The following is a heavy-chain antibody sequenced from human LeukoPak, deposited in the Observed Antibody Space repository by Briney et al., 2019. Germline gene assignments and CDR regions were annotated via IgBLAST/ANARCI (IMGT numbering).Heavy chain of an antibody. Sequence: PGGSLRLSCAASGFTFSNYWMTWVRQAPGKGLEWVANIKQDGSERYYVDSVKGRFSISRDNAKNSLYLQMNSLRGEDTAVYFCVREGITAGADYWGQGTLVTVSS. J-gene: IGHJ4*02. CDR1: GFTFSNYW. CDR2: IKQDGSER. CDR3: VREGITAGADY. D-gene: IGHD6-13*01. V-gene: IGHV3-7*01.